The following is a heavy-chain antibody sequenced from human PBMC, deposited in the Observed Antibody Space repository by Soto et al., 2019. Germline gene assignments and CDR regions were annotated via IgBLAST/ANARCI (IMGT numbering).Heavy chain of an antibody. Sequence: EVQLVESGGGLVQPGGSLRLSCAASGFTFSVYWMHWVRQAPGRGLVWVSRVNNDGSSTTYADSVKGRFTISSDDAKNTLDLQMNSLRAEDTAVYYCARGKDCSNGVCSIFDYWGQGTLVTVSS. CDR1: GFTFSVYW. J-gene: IGHJ4*02. CDR3: ARGKDCSNGVCSIFDY. V-gene: IGHV3-74*01. CDR2: VNNDGSST. D-gene: IGHD2-8*01.